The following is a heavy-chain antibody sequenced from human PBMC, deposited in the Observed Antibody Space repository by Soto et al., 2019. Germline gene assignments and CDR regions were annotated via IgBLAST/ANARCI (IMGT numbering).Heavy chain of an antibody. J-gene: IGHJ4*02. CDR3: ARVDSSGWYGGVDY. V-gene: IGHV3-30*03. Sequence: GGSLRLSCAASGFTFSSYGMNWVRQAPGKGLEWVAVISYDGSNKYYADSVKGRFTIARDNSKNTLYLQMNSLRAEDTAVYDCARVDSSGWYGGVDYWGQGTLVTVSS. D-gene: IGHD6-19*01. CDR1: GFTFSSYG. CDR2: ISYDGSNK.